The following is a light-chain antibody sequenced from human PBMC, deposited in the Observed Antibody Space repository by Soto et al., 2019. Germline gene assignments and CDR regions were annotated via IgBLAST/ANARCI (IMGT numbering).Light chain of an antibody. CDR1: QRISGW. J-gene: IGKJ1*01. V-gene: IGKV1-5*01. CDR2: DAS. CDR3: QQYDTYSAT. Sequence: DIQMTQSPSTLSASFGDTVTITCRASQRISGWLAWYQQKPGKAPQLLIYDASSLRRGVPSRFSGSYSGTEFTLTISSLQPDDFATYYCQQYDTYSATFGPGTKVDIK.